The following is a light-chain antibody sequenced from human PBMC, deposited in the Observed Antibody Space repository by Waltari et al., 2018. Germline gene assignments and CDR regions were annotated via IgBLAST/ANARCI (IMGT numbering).Light chain of an antibody. V-gene: IGKV1-5*03. CDR3: QQYNSYPLT. J-gene: IGKJ4*01. Sequence: DIQMTPSPSTLSASVGDSITINCRASQSISSWLAWYQQKAGKAPKLMIYKASSLESGVPSRFSGSGSGTEFTLTISSLQPDDFATYYCQQYNSYPLTFGGGTKVEIK. CDR2: KAS. CDR1: QSISSW.